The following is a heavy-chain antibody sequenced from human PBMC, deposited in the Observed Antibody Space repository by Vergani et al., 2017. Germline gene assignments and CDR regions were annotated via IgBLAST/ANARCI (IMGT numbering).Heavy chain of an antibody. D-gene: IGHD2-21*01. V-gene: IGHV4-38-2*01. CDR2: IHNRGKT. J-gene: IGHJ2*01. CDR1: GYSIGSGFY. Sequence: QVQLQESGPGLVTPSQTLSLTCSVSGYSIGSGFYWAWIRQSPGEGLQWLTSIHNRGKTYHNPSLKSRVSVSLDTSTNRFSLNLTSVTATDPAVYYCARSQGDYWYFDLWGPGSLVTVSS. CDR3: ARSQGDYWYFDL.